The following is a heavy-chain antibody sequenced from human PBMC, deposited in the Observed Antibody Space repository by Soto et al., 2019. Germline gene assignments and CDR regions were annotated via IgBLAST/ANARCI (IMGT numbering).Heavy chain of an antibody. D-gene: IGHD1-26*01. CDR3: ARDAVGATTLFDY. J-gene: IGHJ4*02. V-gene: IGHV4-61*01. CDR2: IYYSGST. Sequence: PSETLSLTCTVSGGSVSSGSYYWSWIRQPPGKGLEWIGYIYYSGSTNYNPSLKSRVTISVDTSKNQFSLKLSSVTAADTAVYYCARDAVGATTLFDYWGQGTLVTVSS. CDR1: GGSVSSGSYY.